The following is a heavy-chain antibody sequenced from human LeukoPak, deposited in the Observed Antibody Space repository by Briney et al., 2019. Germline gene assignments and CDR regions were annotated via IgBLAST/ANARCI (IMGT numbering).Heavy chain of an antibody. CDR2: INHSGST. J-gene: IGHJ6*02. D-gene: IGHD5-12*01. CDR3: ARARYSGYHV. CDR1: GGSFSGYY. Sequence: SKTLSLTCAVYGGSFSGYYWSWIRQPPGKGLEWIGEINHSGSTNYNPSLESRVTISVDTSKNQFSLKLSSVTAADTAVYYCARARYSGYHVWGQGTTVTVSS. V-gene: IGHV4-34*01.